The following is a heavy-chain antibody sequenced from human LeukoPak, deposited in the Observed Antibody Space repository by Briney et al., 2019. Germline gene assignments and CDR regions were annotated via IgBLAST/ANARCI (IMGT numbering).Heavy chain of an antibody. CDR1: GYSISSGYY. J-gene: IGHJ4*02. CDR3: ARGKGSGFRGRYSNSHRALDY. Sequence: SETLSLTCTVSGYSISSGYYWGWIRQPPGKGLEWIGSFYHSGSTNYNPSLKSRVTISVDTSKNQFSLKLSSVTAADTAVYYCARGKGSGFRGRYSNSHRALDYWGQGTLVTVSS. V-gene: IGHV4-38-2*02. D-gene: IGHD3-3*01. CDR2: FYHSGST.